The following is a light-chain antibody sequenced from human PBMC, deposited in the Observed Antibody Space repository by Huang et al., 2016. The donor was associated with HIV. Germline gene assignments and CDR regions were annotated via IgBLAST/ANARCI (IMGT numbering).Light chain of an antibody. CDR3: QHYGSSPRT. J-gene: IGKJ1*01. CDR1: QSVNSNY. CDR2: GSS. V-gene: IGKV3-20*01. Sequence: EIVLTQSPGTLSLSPGERATLSCRASQSVNSNYLAWYHQKPGQAPRLLLYGSSSRATGIPDRFSGSGSGTHFTLTISRLEPEDFAVYYCQHYGSSPRTFGQGTKVEIK.